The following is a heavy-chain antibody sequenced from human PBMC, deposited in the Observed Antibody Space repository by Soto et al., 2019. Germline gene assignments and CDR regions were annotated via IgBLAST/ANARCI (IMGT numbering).Heavy chain of an antibody. CDR1: GYTFTSYG. CDR3: ARGGSCWQKSLYYYYYGMDV. D-gene: IGHD6-19*01. Sequence: SVNVTCSASGYTFTSYGISLVRQAPGQGLEWMGWISAYNGNTNYAQKLQGRVTMTTDTSTSTAYMELRRLRYDDTAVYYCARGGSCWQKSLYYYYYGMDVWGQGTTVNVS. CDR2: ISAYNGNT. J-gene: IGHJ6*02. V-gene: IGHV1-18*01.